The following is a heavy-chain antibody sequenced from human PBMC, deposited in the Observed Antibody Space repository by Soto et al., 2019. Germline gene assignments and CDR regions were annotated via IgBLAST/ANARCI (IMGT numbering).Heavy chain of an antibody. CDR3: AKDRVRVNF. J-gene: IGHJ6*02. CDR2: ISTGGGST. D-gene: IGHD3-10*01. CDR1: GFTFSSYA. V-gene: IGHV3-23*01. Sequence: GGSLRLSCAASGFTFSSYAMSWVRQAPGKGLEWVSGISTGGGSTYYADSVRGRFTISRDNSKNTLYLQMNSLRAEDTAVYYCAKDRVRVNFRGQGTTGTVSS.